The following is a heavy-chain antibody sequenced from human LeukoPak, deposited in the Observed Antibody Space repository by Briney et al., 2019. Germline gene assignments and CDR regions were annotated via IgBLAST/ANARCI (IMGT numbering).Heavy chain of an antibody. CDR1: GGSISSYY. J-gene: IGHJ6*03. D-gene: IGHD4-17*01. CDR2: LHTSGST. V-gene: IGHV4-4*07. Sequence: SETLSLTCTVSGGSISSYYWSWIRQPAGEGLEWIGRLHTSGSTHYNPSLKSRVTISVDTSKNQFSLKLSSVTAADTAVYYCARETTVTPMAYYYYMDVWGKGTTVTVSS. CDR3: ARETTVTPMAYYYYMDV.